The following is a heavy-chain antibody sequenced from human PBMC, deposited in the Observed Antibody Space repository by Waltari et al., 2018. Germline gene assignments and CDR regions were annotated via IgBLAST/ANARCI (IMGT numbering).Heavy chain of an antibody. CDR3: ARGPLVIPKYYFDF. J-gene: IGHJ4*02. D-gene: IGHD1-26*01. CDR1: GFTFSSYS. V-gene: IGHV3-48*04. Sequence: VQLVESGGGLVEPGGSLRLSCAAPGFTFSSYSISWVRHATGKGLEWVSYIGTSSSTILYADSVKGRFTISRDNAKNSLYLQMDSLRVEDTAVYYCARGPLVIPKYYFDFWGQGSLVTVSS. CDR2: IGTSSSTI.